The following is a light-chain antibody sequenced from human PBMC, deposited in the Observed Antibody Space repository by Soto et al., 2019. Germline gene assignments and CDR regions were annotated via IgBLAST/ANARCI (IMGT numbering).Light chain of an antibody. CDR3: QQANTFPLT. CDR1: QGVTRW. CDR2: TAS. J-gene: IGKJ4*01. V-gene: IGKV1-12*01. Sequence: DIQMTHSPSSLSASVGDRVTITCRASQGVTRWLAWYQQKPGKAPKLLIYTASSLQSGVPSRFSGSGFGTDFTLTISSLQPEDFATYYCQQANTFPLTIGGGSKVDIX.